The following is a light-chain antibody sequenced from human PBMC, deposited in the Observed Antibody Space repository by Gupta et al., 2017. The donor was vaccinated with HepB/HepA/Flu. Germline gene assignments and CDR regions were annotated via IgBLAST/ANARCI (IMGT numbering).Light chain of an antibody. V-gene: IGLV1-47*01. J-gene: IGLJ2*01. CDR2: RNN. CDR3: AAWDDNLSGLV. Sequence: HSVLPQPPSASWPPGPVVTICCAGSLSDIGNNHVYWYQQNPGTAPKLLIYRNNERPSGVPDRFSVSKSGTTASLAISALQYEDEADYHCAAWDDNLSGLVFGGGTTLTVL. CDR1: LSDIGNNH.